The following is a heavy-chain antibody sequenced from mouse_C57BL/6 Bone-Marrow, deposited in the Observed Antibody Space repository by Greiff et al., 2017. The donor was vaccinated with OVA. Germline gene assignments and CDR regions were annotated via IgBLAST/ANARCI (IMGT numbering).Heavy chain of an antibody. CDR3: ARFDDGSPWFAY. Sequence: QVQLKESGAELVKPGASVKISCKASGYAFSSYWMNWVKQRPGKGLEWIGQIYPGDGDTNYNGKFKGKATLTADKSSSTAYMQLSSLTSEDSAVYFCARFDDGSPWFAYWGQGTLVTVSA. D-gene: IGHD2-3*01. V-gene: IGHV1-80*01. CDR2: IYPGDGDT. CDR1: GYAFSSYW. J-gene: IGHJ3*01.